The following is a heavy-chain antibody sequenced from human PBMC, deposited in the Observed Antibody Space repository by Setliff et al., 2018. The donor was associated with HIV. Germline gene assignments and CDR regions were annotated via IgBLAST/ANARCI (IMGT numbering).Heavy chain of an antibody. Sequence: SETLSLTCTVSGAGIISYSWSWIRQPAGKGLEWIGRVYSSGSTTYNPSLRTRLTMSVDTSKKQISLKLSSVTAAATAVYYCARGSVIVADALDIWGQGTMVTVSS. CDR3: ARGSVIVADALDI. V-gene: IGHV4-4*07. J-gene: IGHJ3*02. D-gene: IGHD1-26*01. CDR1: GAGIISYS. CDR2: VYSSGST.